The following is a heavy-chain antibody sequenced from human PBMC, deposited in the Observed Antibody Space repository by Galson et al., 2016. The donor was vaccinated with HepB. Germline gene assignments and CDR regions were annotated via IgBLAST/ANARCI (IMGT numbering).Heavy chain of an antibody. CDR2: IASNRRTI. Sequence: ETLSLTCAVYGGSFSGYYWQWIRQPPGKGLEWVSYIASNRRTIYYADSARGRFTISRDNAKNSLYLQMNSLRDEDTAVYYCARDGRRGYDMDVWGQGTTVTVSS. CDR3: ARDGRRGYDMDV. CDR1: GGSFSGYY. V-gene: IGHV3-48*02. J-gene: IGHJ6*02.